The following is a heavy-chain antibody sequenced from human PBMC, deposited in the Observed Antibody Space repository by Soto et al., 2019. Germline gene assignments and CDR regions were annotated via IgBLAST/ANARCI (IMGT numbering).Heavy chain of an antibody. CDR2: IWFDGSNK. CDR1: GFTFSDYG. V-gene: IGHV3-33*01. J-gene: IGHJ4*02. CDR3: ARWLQPSNFHY. D-gene: IGHD5-12*01. Sequence: QVQLVESGGGVVQPGRSLRLSCAASGFTFSDYGMHWVRQAPGKGLEWLAVIWFDGSNKYYADYVKGRFTIYRDNSMNTLYLHMNSLRAEVTAVYYCARWLQPSNFHYWGQGTLVTVSS.